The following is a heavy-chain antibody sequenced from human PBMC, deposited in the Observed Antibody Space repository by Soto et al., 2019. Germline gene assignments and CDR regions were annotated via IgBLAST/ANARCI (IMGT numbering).Heavy chain of an antibody. D-gene: IGHD5-12*01. Sequence: QVQLQESGPGLVKPSGTLSLTCAVSGGSIRSVNWWRWGRQPPGKGLEWIGEISHSGSTNYNPSLKSRVTISVDKSKNQICLKLNSVTAADTAVYYCVNDYGGWLSGWGQGTLVTVSS. CDR3: VNDYGGWLSG. CDR2: ISHSGST. CDR1: GGSIRSVNW. V-gene: IGHV4-4*02. J-gene: IGHJ4*02.